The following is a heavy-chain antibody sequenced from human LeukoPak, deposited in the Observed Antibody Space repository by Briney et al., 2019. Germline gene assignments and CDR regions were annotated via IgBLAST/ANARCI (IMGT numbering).Heavy chain of an antibody. CDR2: IYYSGST. CDR1: GGSISSSSYY. V-gene: IGHV4-39*07. J-gene: IGHJ3*02. CDR3: AGIGTAAGAQGAFDI. Sequence: SETLSLTCTVSGGSISSSSYYWGWIRQPPGKGLEWIGSIYYSGSTNYNPSLKSRVTISVDKSKNQFSLKLSSVTAADTAVYYCAGIGTAAGAQGAFDIWGQGTMVTVSS. D-gene: IGHD6-13*01.